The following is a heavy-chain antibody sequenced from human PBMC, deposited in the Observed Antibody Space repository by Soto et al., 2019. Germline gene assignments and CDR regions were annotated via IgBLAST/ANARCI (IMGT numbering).Heavy chain of an antibody. D-gene: IGHD4-17*01. CDR1: GGSISSSSYY. V-gene: IGHV4-39*01. CDR2: IYYSGST. J-gene: IGHJ4*02. Sequence: SETLSLTCTVSGGSISSSSYYWGWIRQPPGKGLEWIGSIYYSGSTYYNPSLKSRVTISVDTPKNQFSLKLSSVTAADTAVYYCARRRMTTVTTYYFDYWGQGTLVTVSS. CDR3: ARRRMTTVTTYYFDY.